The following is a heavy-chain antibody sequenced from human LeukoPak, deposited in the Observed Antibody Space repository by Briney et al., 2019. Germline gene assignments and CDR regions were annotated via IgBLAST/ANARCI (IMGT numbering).Heavy chain of an antibody. V-gene: IGHV3-9*01. D-gene: IGHD3-22*01. CDR1: GFTFDDYA. Sequence: GGSLRLSCAASGFTFDDYAMHWVRQAPGKGLEWVSGISWNSGSIGYADSVKGRFTFSRDNAKNSLYLQMNSLRAEDTALYCCAKDIGYDSSGYHDYWGQGTLVTVSS. CDR3: AKDIGYDSSGYHDY. CDR2: ISWNSGSI. J-gene: IGHJ4*02.